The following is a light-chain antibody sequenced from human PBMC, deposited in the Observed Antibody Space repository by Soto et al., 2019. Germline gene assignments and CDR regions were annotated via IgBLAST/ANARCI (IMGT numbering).Light chain of an antibody. CDR1: SSDVGGYNY. V-gene: IGLV2-14*01. CDR3: SSYTSSSTLV. Sequence: QSALTHPASVSWSPGQSITISCTATSSDVGGYNYVSWYQQHPGKAPKLVIYDVSNRPSGVSNRFSGSKSGNTASLTISGLQAEDEADYYCSSYTSSSTLVFGTGTKVTVL. J-gene: IGLJ1*01. CDR2: DVS.